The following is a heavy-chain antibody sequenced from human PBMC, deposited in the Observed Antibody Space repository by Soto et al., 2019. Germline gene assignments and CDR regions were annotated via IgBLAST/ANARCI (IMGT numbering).Heavy chain of an antibody. D-gene: IGHD3-16*01. CDR1: GFSFRTYL. CDR2: KKQGGKEK. Sequence: GGSLRLSCAASGFSFRTYLIRWVRPGPGEGAGGGGNKKQGGKEKFYVDSVKGRFTIPRDNDKKSLYLQMDSLRVEDTAVYYCVGALTYEVPYYYYGMDVWGQGTTVTVSS. J-gene: IGHJ6*02. CDR3: VGALTYEVPYYYYGMDV. V-gene: IGHV3-7*01.